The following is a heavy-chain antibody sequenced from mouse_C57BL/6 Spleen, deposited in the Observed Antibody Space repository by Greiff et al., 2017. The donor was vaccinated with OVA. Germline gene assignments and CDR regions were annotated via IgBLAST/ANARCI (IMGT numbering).Heavy chain of an antibody. CDR3: AGSHPFIAY. CDR2: INPNNGGT. CDR1: GYTFTDYN. D-gene: IGHD6-1*01. V-gene: IGHV1-18*01. Sequence: VQLQQSGPELVKPGASVKIPCKASGYTFTDYNMDWVKQSHGKSLEWIGDINPNNGGTTYNQKFKGKATLTVDKSSSTAYMELRSLTSEDTAVYYCAGSHPFIAYWGQGTLVTVSA. J-gene: IGHJ3*01.